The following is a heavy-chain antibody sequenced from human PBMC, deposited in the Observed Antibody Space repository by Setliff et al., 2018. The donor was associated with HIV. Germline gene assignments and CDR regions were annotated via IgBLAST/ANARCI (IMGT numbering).Heavy chain of an antibody. CDR1: GYTFTSYY. J-gene: IGHJ3*02. CDR3: AREDIAVASAFDI. D-gene: IGHD6-19*01. CDR2: INPSGGST. V-gene: IGHV1-46*01. Sequence: ASVKVSCKASGYTFTSYYMHWVRQAPGQGLEWMGIINPSGGSTTYAQKFQGRVTMTRDTSTSTVYMELSSLRSEDTAVYYCAREDIAVASAFDIWGQGTMVTVSS.